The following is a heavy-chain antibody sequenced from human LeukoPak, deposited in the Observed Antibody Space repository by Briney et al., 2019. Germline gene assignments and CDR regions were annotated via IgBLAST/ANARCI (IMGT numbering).Heavy chain of an antibody. CDR2: ISSSSTTI. CDR3: ARSRGSDY. D-gene: IGHD5-12*01. Sequence: GGSLRLSCAASGFTLSSYNMNWVRQAPGKGLEWVSYISSSSTTIYYADSVKGRFTISRDNAKNSLHLQMNSLRDEDTAVYYCARSRGSDYWGQGTLVTVSS. V-gene: IGHV3-48*02. J-gene: IGHJ4*02. CDR1: GFTLSSYN.